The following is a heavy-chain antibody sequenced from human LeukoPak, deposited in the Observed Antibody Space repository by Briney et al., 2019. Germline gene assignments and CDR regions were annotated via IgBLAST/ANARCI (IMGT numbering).Heavy chain of an antibody. V-gene: IGHV4-34*01. J-gene: IGHJ4*02. Sequence: SETLSLTCAVYGGSFSGYYWSWIRQPPGKGLKWIGEINHSGSTNYNPSLKSRVTISVDTSKNQFSLKLSSVTAADTAVYYCARGGLYCSSTSCYRRRFDYWGQGTLVTVSS. D-gene: IGHD2-2*01. CDR1: GGSFSGYY. CDR2: INHSGST. CDR3: ARGGLYCSSTSCYRRRFDY.